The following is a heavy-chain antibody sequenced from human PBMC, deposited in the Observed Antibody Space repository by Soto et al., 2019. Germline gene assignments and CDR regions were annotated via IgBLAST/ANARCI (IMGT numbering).Heavy chain of an antibody. CDR2: ISPYNDYT. D-gene: IGHD5-12*01. Sequence: QAQLEQSGAEVKKPGASVKVACKASGYTFYNYGITWVRQAPGHGLEWMGWISPYNDYTNYAQKFQGRVSMTTDTAASTACMELRSLTSDDTAVYFCARLPTSGYHTHYYYAMDVWGQGTTVTVSS. CDR3: ARLPTSGYHTHYYYAMDV. J-gene: IGHJ6*02. V-gene: IGHV1-18*01. CDR1: GYTFYNYG.